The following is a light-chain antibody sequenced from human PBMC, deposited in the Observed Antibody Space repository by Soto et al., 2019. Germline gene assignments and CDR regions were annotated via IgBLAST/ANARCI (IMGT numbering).Light chain of an antibody. V-gene: IGLV1-40*01. CDR1: SSNIGAGYD. CDR2: GDT. J-gene: IGLJ3*02. Sequence: QPVLTQPPSVSGAPGQRVTISCTGSSSNIGAGYDVHWYQVVPGTAPKLLIYGDTNRPSGVPDRVSGSKSGSSASLAITGLQAEDEADYYCQSYDTSLNDLEGVFGGGTKVTVL. CDR3: QSYDTSLNDLEGV.